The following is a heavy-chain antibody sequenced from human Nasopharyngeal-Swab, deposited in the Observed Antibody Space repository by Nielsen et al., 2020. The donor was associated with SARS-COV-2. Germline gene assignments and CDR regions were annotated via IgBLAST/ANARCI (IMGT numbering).Heavy chain of an antibody. J-gene: IGHJ6*02. Sequence: GGSLRLSCEASGFTFSSYRMSWVRQAPGKGLEWVANIKQDGSEKYYVGSVKGRFTISRDNAKNSLYLQMNSLRAEDTAVYYCARGQDSSGWYTPGSYYYYGMDVWGQGTTVTVSS. CDR2: IKQDGSEK. CDR1: GFTFSSYR. V-gene: IGHV3-7*01. CDR3: ARGQDSSGWYTPGSYYYYGMDV. D-gene: IGHD6-19*01.